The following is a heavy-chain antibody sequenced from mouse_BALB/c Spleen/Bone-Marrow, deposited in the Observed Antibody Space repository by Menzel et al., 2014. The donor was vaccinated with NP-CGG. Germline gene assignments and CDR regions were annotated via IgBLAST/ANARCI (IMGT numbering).Heavy chain of an antibody. CDR2: FNPYNDGS. D-gene: IGHD2-14*01. CDR3: AKGGNYRYDFDY. V-gene: IGHV1-14*01. Sequence: VHVKQSGPELVKPGASVKMSCKASGYTFTSSVMHWVKQKPGQGLEWIGYFNPYNDGSKYNEKFKGKATLTSDKSSSTAYMELSSLTSEDSAVCYCAKGGNYRYDFDYWGQGTTLTVSS. J-gene: IGHJ2*01. CDR1: GYTFTSSV.